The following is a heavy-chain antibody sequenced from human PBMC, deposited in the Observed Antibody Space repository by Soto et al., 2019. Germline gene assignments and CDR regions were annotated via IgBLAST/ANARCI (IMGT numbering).Heavy chain of an antibody. CDR2: IYHSGST. V-gene: IGHV4-30-2*01. CDR1: GGSISSGGYS. J-gene: IGHJ5*02. Sequence: QLQLQESGSGLVKPSQTLSLTCAVSGGSISSGGYSWSWIRQPPGKGLEWIGYIYHSGSTYYNPSLKSRVTISVDRSKNQFSLKLSSVTAADTAVYYCAREFYYDSSGSSWFDPWGQGTLVTVSS. CDR3: AREFYYDSSGSSWFDP. D-gene: IGHD3-22*01.